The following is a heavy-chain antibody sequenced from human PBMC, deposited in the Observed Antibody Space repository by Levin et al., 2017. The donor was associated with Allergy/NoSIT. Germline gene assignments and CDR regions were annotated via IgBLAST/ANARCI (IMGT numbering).Heavy chain of an antibody. CDR3: ARGSDPGWGVDY. J-gene: IGHJ4*02. CDR2: ISEDGSNK. D-gene: IGHD6-19*01. Sequence: PGGSLRLSCAASGFIFSSKAMHWVRQAPGKGLEWVADISEDGSNKNHADSVKGRFTISRDISKSTLYLQMDSLRVEDTAVYYCARGSDPGWGVDYWGQGTLVTVS. V-gene: IGHV3-30*04. CDR1: GFIFSSKA.